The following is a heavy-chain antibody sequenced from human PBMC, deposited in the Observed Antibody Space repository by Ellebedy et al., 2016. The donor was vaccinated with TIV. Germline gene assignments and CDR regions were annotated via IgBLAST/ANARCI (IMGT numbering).Heavy chain of an antibody. CDR1: GFTFSIYW. CDR3: ARVLFYGVRYFDY. Sequence: PGGSLRLSCAAPGFTFSIYWMTWVRQAPGKGLEWVANIKQDGSEKYYVDSGKGRFTISRDNTKNSLYLQMNSLRDEDTAVYYCARVLFYGVRYFDYWGQGTLVTVSS. CDR2: IKQDGSEK. J-gene: IGHJ4*02. V-gene: IGHV3-7*03. D-gene: IGHD2-8*01.